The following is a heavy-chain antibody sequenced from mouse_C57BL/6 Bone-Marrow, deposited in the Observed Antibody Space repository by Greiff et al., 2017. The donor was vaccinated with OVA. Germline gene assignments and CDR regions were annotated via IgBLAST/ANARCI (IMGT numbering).Heavy chain of an antibody. D-gene: IGHD1-1*01. J-gene: IGHJ1*03. CDR2: INPYNGDT. CDR3: ARYGSSYWYCGV. Sequence: EVQLQQSGPELVKPGDSVKISCKASGYSFTGYFMNWVMQSHGKSLEWIGRINPYNGDTFYNQKFKGKATLTVDKSSSTAHMALRSLTSEDSAVYYCARYGSSYWYCGVWGTRTTVTVSS. CDR1: GYSFTGYF. V-gene: IGHV1-20*01.